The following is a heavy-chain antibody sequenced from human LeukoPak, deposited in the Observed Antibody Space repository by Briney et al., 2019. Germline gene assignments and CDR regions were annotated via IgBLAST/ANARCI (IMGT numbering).Heavy chain of an antibody. V-gene: IGHV3-9*01. Sequence: GRSLRLSCAASGFTFDDYAMHWVRQAPGKGLEWVSGISWNSGSIGYADSVKGRFTISRDNAKNSLYLQMNSLRAEDTALYYCAKDNGIAAAGLSVSNWGQGTLVTVSS. D-gene: IGHD6-13*01. CDR1: GFTFDDYA. J-gene: IGHJ4*02. CDR2: ISWNSGSI. CDR3: AKDNGIAAAGLSVSN.